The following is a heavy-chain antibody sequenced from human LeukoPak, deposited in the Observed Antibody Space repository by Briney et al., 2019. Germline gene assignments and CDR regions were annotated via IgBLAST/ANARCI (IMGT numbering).Heavy chain of an antibody. V-gene: IGHV3-66*01. Sequence: PGGSLRLSCAASGFTVSSKYMSWVRQAPGKGLEWVSAIYSGGSTYYADSVRGRFTISRGNSKNTVYLQMNSLRAEDTAVYYCARSTVYYDSSGYYPGSMDVWGQGTTVTVSS. J-gene: IGHJ6*02. D-gene: IGHD3-22*01. CDR2: IYSGGST. CDR3: ARSTVYYDSSGYYPGSMDV. CDR1: GFTVSSKY.